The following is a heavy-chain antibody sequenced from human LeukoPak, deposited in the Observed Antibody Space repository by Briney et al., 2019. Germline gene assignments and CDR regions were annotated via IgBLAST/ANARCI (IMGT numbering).Heavy chain of an antibody. Sequence: GGSLRLSCAASGFTFDDYGMSWVRQAPGKGLVWVSRINSDGSSTTYADSVMGRFTISRDNATNTLYLQINSLRAEDTAVYYCARSTSHYYYYYMDVWGKGTTVTISS. J-gene: IGHJ6*03. V-gene: IGHV3-74*01. CDR3: ARSTSHYYYYYMDV. CDR2: INSDGSST. CDR1: GFTFDDYG.